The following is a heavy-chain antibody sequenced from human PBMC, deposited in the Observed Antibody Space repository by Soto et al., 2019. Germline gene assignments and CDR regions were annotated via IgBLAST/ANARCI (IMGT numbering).Heavy chain of an antibody. CDR1: GYTFSGYS. J-gene: IGHJ6*02. V-gene: IGHV1-18*04. CDR3: ARDVFCGGAPACPDMDV. D-gene: IGHD2-21*01. CDR2: ISGYNGNT. Sequence: QVVLEQSGGEVKKPGASVKVSCKASGYTFSGYSITWVRQAPGQGLEWMGRISGYNGNTNYARTLRGRLTLTTDTSTTTAYMEWRSLTSDDTAVYYCARDVFCGGAPACPDMDVWGQGTTVTVSS.